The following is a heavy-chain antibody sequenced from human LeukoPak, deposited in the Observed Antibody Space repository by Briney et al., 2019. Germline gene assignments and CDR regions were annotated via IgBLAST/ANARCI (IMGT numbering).Heavy chain of an antibody. V-gene: IGHV3-30-3*01. Sequence: GRSLRLSCAASGFTFSSYAMHWVRQAPGKGLEWVAVISYDGSNKYYADSVKGRFTISRDNSKNTLYLQMNSLRAEDTAVYYCARALVVVPAAIVGYYYYYGMDVWGQGTTVTV. D-gene: IGHD2-2*02. CDR1: GFTFSSYA. J-gene: IGHJ6*02. CDR3: ARALVVVPAAIVGYYYYYGMDV. CDR2: ISYDGSNK.